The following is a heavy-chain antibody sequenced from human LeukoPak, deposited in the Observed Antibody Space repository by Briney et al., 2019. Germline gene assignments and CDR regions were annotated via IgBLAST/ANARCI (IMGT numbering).Heavy chain of an antibody. Sequence: ASVKVSCKASGYTFTSKYIHWVRQAPGQGLDWLGMIIPGGGSTTYAQKFRDRVTMTRDASTSTVYMELSGLRSEDTALYYCATAGGIIEFFDFWGRGTLVTVSS. CDR2: IIPGGGST. CDR3: ATAGGIIEFFDF. J-gene: IGHJ2*01. V-gene: IGHV1-46*01. D-gene: IGHD3-16*02. CDR1: GYTFTSKY.